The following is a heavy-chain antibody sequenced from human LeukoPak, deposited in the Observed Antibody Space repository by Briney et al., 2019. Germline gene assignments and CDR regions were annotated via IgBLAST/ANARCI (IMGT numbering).Heavy chain of an antibody. Sequence: PGGSLRVSSAASGFTFSFYWMTWVRQAPGKGLEWVANINQDGSETNYVDSVKGRFTISRDDPKNTLHLQMNRLRADDTALYYCATEGTTLTRGGYFDSWGQGCLVTVSS. V-gene: IGHV3-7*01. CDR2: INQDGSET. CDR3: ATEGTTLTRGGYFDS. J-gene: IGHJ4*02. D-gene: IGHD4-17*01. CDR1: GFTFSFYW.